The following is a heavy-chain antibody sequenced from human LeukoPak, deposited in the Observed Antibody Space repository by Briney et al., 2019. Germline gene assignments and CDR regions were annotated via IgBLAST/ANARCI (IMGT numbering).Heavy chain of an antibody. D-gene: IGHD3-10*01. CDR1: GGSFSGYY. CDR3: ARGRITMVRGAPLWFDP. J-gene: IGHJ5*02. V-gene: IGHV4-34*01. CDR2: INHSGST. Sequence: SEALSLTCAVYGGSFSGYYWNWIRQPPGKGLEWIGEINHSGSTNCNSSLKSRVTISVDTSKNQFSLKLSSVTAADTAVYYCARGRITMVRGAPLWFDPWGQGTLVTVSS.